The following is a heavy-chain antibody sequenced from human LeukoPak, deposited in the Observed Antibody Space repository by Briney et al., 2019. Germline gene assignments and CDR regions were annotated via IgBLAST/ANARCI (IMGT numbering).Heavy chain of an antibody. V-gene: IGHV3-30*18. Sequence: SGGSLRLSCAASGFTFSSYGMHWVRQAPGKGLEWVALISYDGSNKYYADSVKGRFTISRDNSKNTLYLQMNSLRAEDTAVYYCAKDGTNLYSSGWAADYWGQGTLVTVSS. D-gene: IGHD6-19*01. CDR1: GFTFSSYG. CDR3: AKDGTNLYSSGWAADY. CDR2: ISYDGSNK. J-gene: IGHJ4*02.